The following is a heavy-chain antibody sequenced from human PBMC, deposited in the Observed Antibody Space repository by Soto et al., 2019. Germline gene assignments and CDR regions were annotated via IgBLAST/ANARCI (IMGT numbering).Heavy chain of an antibody. V-gene: IGHV3-53*01. CDR3: AAYSATAARRIDY. CDR1: GFSVSSNY. D-gene: IGHD6-6*01. CDR2: LYSGGSS. J-gene: IGHJ4*02. Sequence: PGGSLRLSCAASGFSVSSNYMSWVRQAPGKGLEWVSVLYSGGSSYYADSVKGRFTISRDNSKNTLYLQMNSLRAEDTAVYYCAAYSATAARRIDYWGQGTLVTVSS.